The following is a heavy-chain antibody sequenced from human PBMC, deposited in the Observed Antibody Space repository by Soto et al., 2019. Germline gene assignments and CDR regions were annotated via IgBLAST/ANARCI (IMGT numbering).Heavy chain of an antibody. V-gene: IGHV3-33*01. CDR3: ASGTYSSSWYHYYYGMDV. CDR1: GFTFSSYG. Sequence: QVQLVESGGGVVQPGRSLRLSCAASGFTFSSYGMHWVRQAPGKGLEWVAVIWYDGSNKYYADSVKGRFTISRDNSKKPLYLQMHSLGAEDTDAYYCASGTYSSSWYHYYYGMDVWGQGTTVTVSS. CDR2: IWYDGSNK. D-gene: IGHD6-13*01. J-gene: IGHJ6*02.